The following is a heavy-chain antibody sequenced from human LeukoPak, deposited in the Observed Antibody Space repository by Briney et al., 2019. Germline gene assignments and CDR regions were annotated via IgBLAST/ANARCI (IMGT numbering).Heavy chain of an antibody. J-gene: IGHJ4*02. V-gene: IGHV4-59*01. D-gene: IGHD3-10*02. Sequence: PSETLSLTCTVSGGSISSYYWSWIQQPPGKGLEWIGYIYYSGSTNYNPSLKSRVTISVDTSKNQFSLKLSSVTAADTAVYYCARTPYYYDRGYFDYWGQGTLVTVSS. CDR1: GGSISSYY. CDR2: IYYSGST. CDR3: ARTPYYYDRGYFDY.